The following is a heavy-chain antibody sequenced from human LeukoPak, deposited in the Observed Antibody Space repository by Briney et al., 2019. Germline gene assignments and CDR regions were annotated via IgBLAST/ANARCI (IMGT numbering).Heavy chain of an antibody. D-gene: IGHD6-19*01. CDR1: GFTFSSYW. V-gene: IGHV3-66*01. J-gene: IGHJ4*02. CDR3: ARDPHSYSSGWYYFDY. CDR2: IYSGGDT. Sequence: GGSLRLSCAASGFTFSSYWMSWVRQAPGKGLEWVSVIYSGGDTYYADSVKGRFTISRDNSKNTLYLQMNSLRAEDTAVYYCARDPHSYSSGWYYFDYWGQGTLVTVSS.